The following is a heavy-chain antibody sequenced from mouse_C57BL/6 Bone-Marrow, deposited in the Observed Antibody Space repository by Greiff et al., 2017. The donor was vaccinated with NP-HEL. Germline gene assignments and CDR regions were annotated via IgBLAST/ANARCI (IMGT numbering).Heavy chain of an antibody. CDR2: ISDGGSYT. J-gene: IGHJ1*03. D-gene: IGHD4-1*01. Sequence: EVQGVESGGGLVKPGGSLKLSCAASGFTFSSYAMSWVRQTPEKRLEWVATISDGGSYTYYPDNVKGRFTISRDNAKNNLYLQMSHLKSEDTAMYYCARGDWDEGYFDVWGTGTTVTVSS. V-gene: IGHV5-4*01. CDR3: ARGDWDEGYFDV. CDR1: GFTFSSYA.